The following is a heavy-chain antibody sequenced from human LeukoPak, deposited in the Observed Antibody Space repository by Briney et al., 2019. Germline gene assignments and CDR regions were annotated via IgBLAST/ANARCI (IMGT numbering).Heavy chain of an antibody. V-gene: IGHV1-18*01. CDR1: GYTFTSYG. J-gene: IGHJ6*03. Sequence: VASVKVSCKASGYTFTSYGISWVRQAPGQGLEWMGWISAYNGNTNYAQKLQGRVTMTTDTSTSTAYMELRSLRSDDTAVYYCARGYYGSGSYYLYYYYYIDVWGKGTTVTVSS. CDR2: ISAYNGNT. CDR3: ARGYYGSGSYYLYYYYYIDV. D-gene: IGHD3-10*01.